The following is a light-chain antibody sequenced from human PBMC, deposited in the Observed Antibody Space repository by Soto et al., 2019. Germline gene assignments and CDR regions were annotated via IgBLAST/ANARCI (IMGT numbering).Light chain of an antibody. CDR3: QQYGSSPLT. V-gene: IGKV3-20*01. J-gene: IGKJ4*01. CDR2: GAS. Sequence: VVLTQYTATLSLSLGKRATLSCRASQNISNYLIWYQQKPGQAPRLLIYGASSRATGIPDRFSGSGSGTDFTLTISRLEPEDFAVYYCQQYGSSPLTFGGGSMVDVK. CDR1: QNISNY.